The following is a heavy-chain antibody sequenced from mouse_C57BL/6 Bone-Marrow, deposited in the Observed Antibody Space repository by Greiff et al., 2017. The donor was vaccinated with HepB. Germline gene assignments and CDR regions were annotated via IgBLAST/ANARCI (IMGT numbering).Heavy chain of an antibody. CDR2: IDPSDSET. CDR3: ARRRPYTLDV. J-gene: IGHJ1*03. V-gene: IGHV1-52*01. CDR1: GYTFTSYW. Sequence: QVQLQQPGAELVRPGSSVKLSCKASGYTFTSYWMHWVKQRPIQGLEWIGNIDPSDSETHYNQKFKDKATLTVDKSSSTAYMQLSSLTSEDSAVYYCARRRPYTLDVWGTGTTVTVSS. D-gene: IGHD2-12*01.